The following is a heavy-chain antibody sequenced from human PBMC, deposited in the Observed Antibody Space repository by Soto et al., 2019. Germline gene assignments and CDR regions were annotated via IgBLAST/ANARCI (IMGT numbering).Heavy chain of an antibody. CDR2: INSDGSST. CDR1: GFTFSSYW. Sequence: PGGSLRLSCAASGFTFSSYWMHWVRQAPGKGLVWVSRINSDGSSTSYADSVKGRFTISRDNAKNTLYLQMNSLRAEDTAVYFCAIGVRYCSGGSCYSRAFDIWGQGTMVTVSS. CDR3: AIGVRYCSGGSCYSRAFDI. V-gene: IGHV3-74*01. J-gene: IGHJ3*02. D-gene: IGHD2-15*01.